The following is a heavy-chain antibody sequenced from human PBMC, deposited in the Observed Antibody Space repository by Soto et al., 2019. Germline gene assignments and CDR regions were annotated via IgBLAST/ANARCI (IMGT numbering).Heavy chain of an antibody. CDR3: ARPDCSVNLGGAAFAI. V-gene: IGHV4-30-4*01. D-gene: IGHD2-21*02. Sequence: QVQLQESGPGLVKPSQTLSLTCTVSGGSISSGDYYWSWIRQSPGTGLEWIGYIYYSGSTYYNPSLKSRVTMSLDTSKNQFSLKLASVTAADTAVYYCARPDCSVNLGGAAFAIWGQGTMVTVSS. J-gene: IGHJ3*02. CDR1: GGSISSGDYY. CDR2: IYYSGST.